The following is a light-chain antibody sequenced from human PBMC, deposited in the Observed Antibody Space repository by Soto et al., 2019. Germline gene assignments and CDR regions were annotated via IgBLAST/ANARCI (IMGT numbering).Light chain of an antibody. CDR2: GAS. CDR1: QTVTSNY. Sequence: EIVLTQSPGTLSLSPGERATLSCRASQTVTSNYLAWYQRKPGQAPRLLIYGASSRATDIPDRFSGSGSGTDFTLTITSLEPEDFAAYFCQQYAGSPSTFGQGTKVEIK. J-gene: IGKJ1*01. V-gene: IGKV3-20*01. CDR3: QQYAGSPST.